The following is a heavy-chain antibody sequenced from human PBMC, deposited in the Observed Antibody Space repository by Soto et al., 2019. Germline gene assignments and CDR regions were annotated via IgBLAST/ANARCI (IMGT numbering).Heavy chain of an antibody. CDR3: VRGASLNFDY. J-gene: IGHJ4*02. CDR1: GFTFDDYG. Sequence: EVQLVESGGGVLRPGGSLRLSCAASGFTFDDYGMSWARQAPGKGLEWVSGVNWNGGSTGYADSVKGRFTISRDNAKNYLYLQMSSLRAEDTAFYYCVRGASLNFDYWGQGTLVTVSS. V-gene: IGHV3-20*04. D-gene: IGHD1-26*01. CDR2: VNWNGGST.